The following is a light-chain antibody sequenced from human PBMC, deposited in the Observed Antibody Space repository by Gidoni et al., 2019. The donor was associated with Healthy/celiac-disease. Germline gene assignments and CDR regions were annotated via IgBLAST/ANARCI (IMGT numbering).Light chain of an antibody. Sequence: DIQMTQSPSSLSASVGDRVTITCRASQSISSHLNWYQQKPGKAPKLLIYAASSLQSGVPSRFSGSGSGTDFTLTSSSLQPEEFATYYCQQSYSTLWTFGQGTKVEIK. CDR1: QSISSH. V-gene: IGKV1-39*01. CDR2: AAS. CDR3: QQSYSTLWT. J-gene: IGKJ1*01.